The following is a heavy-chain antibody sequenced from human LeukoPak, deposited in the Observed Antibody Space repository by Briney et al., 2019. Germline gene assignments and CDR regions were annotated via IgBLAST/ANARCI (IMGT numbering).Heavy chain of an antibody. J-gene: IGHJ4*02. CDR3: ARGGAELVAVAGYFDY. CDR1: GFTFSSYA. V-gene: IGHV3-23*01. CDR2: ISGSGGST. Sequence: GGSLRLSCAASGFTFSSYAMSWVRQAPGKGLEWVSAISGSGGSTYYADSVKGRFTISRDNSKNTLYLQMNSLRAEDTAVYYCARGGAELVAVAGYFDYWGQGTLVTVSS. D-gene: IGHD6-19*01.